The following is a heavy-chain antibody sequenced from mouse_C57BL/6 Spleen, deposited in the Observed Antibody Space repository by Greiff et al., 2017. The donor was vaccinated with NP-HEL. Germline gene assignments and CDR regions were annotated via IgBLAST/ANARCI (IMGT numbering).Heavy chain of an antibody. CDR1: GYTFTGYW. CDR2: ILPGSGCT. J-gene: IGHJ3*01. CDR3: ARPYYGSSAWFAY. V-gene: IGHV1-9*01. D-gene: IGHD1-1*01. Sequence: QVQLQQSGAELMKPGASVKLSCKATGYTFTGYWIEWVKQRPGHGLAWIGEILPGSGCTNYNETFKGKATFTADTSSNTAYMQLSSLTTEDSAIYYCARPYYGSSAWFAYWGQGTLVTVSA.